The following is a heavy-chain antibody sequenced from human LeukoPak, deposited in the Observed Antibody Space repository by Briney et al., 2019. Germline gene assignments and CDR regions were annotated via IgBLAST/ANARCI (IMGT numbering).Heavy chain of an antibody. J-gene: IGHJ4*02. CDR3: AKTLGYCSGGSCYSGVIDY. CDR2: ISSSGSTI. V-gene: IGHV3-23*01. Sequence: PGGSLRLSCAASGFTFDDYGMSWVRQAPGKGLEWVSYISSSGSTIYYADSMKGRFTISRDNSKNTLYLQMNSLRAEDTAVYYCAKTLGYCSGGSCYSGVIDYWGQGTLVTVSS. CDR1: GFTFDDYG. D-gene: IGHD2-15*01.